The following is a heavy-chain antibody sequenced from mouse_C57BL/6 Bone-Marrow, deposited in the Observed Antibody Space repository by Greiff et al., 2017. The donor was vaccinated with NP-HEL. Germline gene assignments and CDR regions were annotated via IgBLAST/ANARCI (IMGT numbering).Heavy chain of an antibody. J-gene: IGHJ2*01. D-gene: IGHD1-1*01. CDR2: IYPGNSDT. V-gene: IGHV1-5*01. CDR3: TRFCYYGSSFYYFDY. Sequence: VHVKQSGTVLARPGASVKMSCKTSGYTFTSYWMHWVKQRPGQGLEWIGAIYPGNSDTSYNQKFKGKAKLTAVTSASTAYMELSSLTNEDSAVYYCTRFCYYGSSFYYFDYWGQGTTLTVSS. CDR1: GYTFTSYW.